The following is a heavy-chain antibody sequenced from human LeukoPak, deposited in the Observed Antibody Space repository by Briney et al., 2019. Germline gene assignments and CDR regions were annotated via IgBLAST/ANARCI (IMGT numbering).Heavy chain of an antibody. CDR1: GYTFTTYA. CDR2: INTNTGNP. Sequence: ASVKVSCKASGYTFTTYAMNWVRQAPGQGLEWMGWINTNTGNPTYAQGFTGRFVFSLDTSVSTAYLQISSLKAEDTAVYYCARDPAVLLWFGEPPTPPAPLDYWGQGTLVTVSS. D-gene: IGHD3-10*01. CDR3: ARDPAVLLWFGEPPTPPAPLDY. J-gene: IGHJ4*02. V-gene: IGHV7-4-1*02.